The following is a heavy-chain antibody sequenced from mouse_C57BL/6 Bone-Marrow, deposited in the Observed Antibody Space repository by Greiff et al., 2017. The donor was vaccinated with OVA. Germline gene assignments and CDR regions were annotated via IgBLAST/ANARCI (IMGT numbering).Heavy chain of an antibody. J-gene: IGHJ1*03. Sequence: EVKLVESGGGLVKPGGSLKLSCAASGFTFSSYAMSWVRQTPEKRLEWVATISDGGSYTYYPDNVKGRFTISRDNAKNNLYLQMSHLKSEDTAMYYCHYCNLRGYFDVWGTGTTVTVSS. CDR3: HYCNLRGYFDV. CDR1: GFTFSSYA. V-gene: IGHV5-4*03. D-gene: IGHD2-1*01. CDR2: ISDGGSYT.